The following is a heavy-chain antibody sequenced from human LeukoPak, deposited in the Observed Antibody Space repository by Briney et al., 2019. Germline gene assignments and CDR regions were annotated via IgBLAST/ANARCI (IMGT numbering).Heavy chain of an antibody. D-gene: IGHD4-23*01. CDR1: GGSISSGDYY. CDR3: ARYRNTVLTPHWAFDI. Sequence: SETLSFTCTVSGGSISSGDYYWSSIRQPPGKGLEWIGYIYYIGTTYYNPSLKSRLTKSVDTSKNQFSLNLSSVTAGDMAMYYCARYRNTVLTPHWAFDIWGQGTMVTVSS. CDR2: IYYIGTT. V-gene: IGHV4-30-4*01. J-gene: IGHJ3*02.